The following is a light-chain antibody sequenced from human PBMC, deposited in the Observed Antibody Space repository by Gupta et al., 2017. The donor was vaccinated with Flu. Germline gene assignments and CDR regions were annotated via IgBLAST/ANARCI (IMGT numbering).Light chain of an antibody. CDR2: AAS. Sequence: DIQMTQSPPSLSASVGERVTMTCRASQGITNFVAWFQEKPGKAPKSLIYAASSLKSGVPSRFSGSGSGTEFTLTISSLQPEDFATYYCRQYNIHPPTFGQGTQVEI. CDR1: QGITNF. V-gene: IGKV1-16*01. J-gene: IGKJ1*01. CDR3: RQYNIHPPT.